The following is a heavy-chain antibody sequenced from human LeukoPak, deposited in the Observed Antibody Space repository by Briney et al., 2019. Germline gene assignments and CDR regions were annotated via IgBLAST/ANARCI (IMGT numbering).Heavy chain of an antibody. CDR3: ARDLVRGVKYNWFDP. CDR1: GGTFSSYA. CDR2: IIPIFGTA. V-gene: IGHV1-69*06. D-gene: IGHD3-10*01. J-gene: IGHJ5*02. Sequence: ASVKVSCKASGGTFSSYAISWVRQAPGQGLEWMGGIIPIFGTANYAQKFQGRVTITAGTSTSTASMELSSLRSEDTAVYYCARDLVRGVKYNWFDPWGQGTLVTVSS.